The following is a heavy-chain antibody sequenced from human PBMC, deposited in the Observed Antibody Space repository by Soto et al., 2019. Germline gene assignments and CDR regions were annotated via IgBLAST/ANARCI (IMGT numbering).Heavy chain of an antibody. CDR1: GFTFSSSA. CDR3: AKVFQYYYYGMDV. Sequence: GGSLRLSCAASGFTFSSSAMSWVRQAPGKGLEWVSAISDSGASTYYADSVKGRFTISRDNSKNTLYLQMNSLRAEDTALYYCAKVFQYYYYGMDVWGQGTTVTVSS. CDR2: ISDSGAST. J-gene: IGHJ6*02. V-gene: IGHV3-23*01.